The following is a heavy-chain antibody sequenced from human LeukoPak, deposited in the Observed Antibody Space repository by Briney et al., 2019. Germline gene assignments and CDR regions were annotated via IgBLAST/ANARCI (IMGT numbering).Heavy chain of an antibody. CDR3: TRLCYDILTGYHNWFDP. V-gene: IGHV3-73*01. J-gene: IGHJ5*02. D-gene: IGHD3-9*01. CDR1: GFTFSGSA. CDR2: IRSKASSYAT. Sequence: GSLKLSCAASGFTFSGSAMHWVRQASGKGLEWVGRIRSKASSYATAYAASVKGRFTISRDDSKNTAYLQMNSLKTEDTAVYYCTRLCYDILTGYHNWFDPWGQGTLVTASS.